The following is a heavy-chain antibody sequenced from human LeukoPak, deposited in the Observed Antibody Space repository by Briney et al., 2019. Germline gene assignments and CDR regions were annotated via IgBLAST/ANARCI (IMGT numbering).Heavy chain of an antibody. CDR2: KSYDGSNK. D-gene: IGHD3-22*01. CDR3: AKDPAGGYDSSGYPDY. CDR1: GFTFSSYG. J-gene: IGHJ4*02. Sequence: GRSLGLSCAASGFTFSSYGMHWVRQAPGKGLEWVAVKSYDGSNKYYADSVKGRFTISRDNSKNTLYLQMNSLRAEDTAVYYCAKDPAGGYDSSGYPDYWGQGTLVTVSS. V-gene: IGHV3-30*18.